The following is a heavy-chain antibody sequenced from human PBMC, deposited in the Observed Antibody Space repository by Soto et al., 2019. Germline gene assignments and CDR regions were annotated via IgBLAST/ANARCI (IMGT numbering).Heavy chain of an antibody. D-gene: IGHD4-17*01. CDR2: IYYSGST. V-gene: IGHV4-61*01. Sequence: SETLSLTCTVSGDSVSSGSYYWSWIRQPPGRGLEWIGYIYYSGSTNYNPSLKSRVTISVDTSKSQFSLKLTSVTAADTAVYYCARVAPVTRYFDLWGRGTLVTVSS. CDR1: GDSVSSGSYY. CDR3: ARVAPVTRYFDL. J-gene: IGHJ2*01.